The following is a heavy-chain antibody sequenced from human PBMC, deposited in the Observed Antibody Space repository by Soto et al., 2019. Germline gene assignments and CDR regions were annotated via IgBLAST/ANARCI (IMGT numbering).Heavy chain of an antibody. CDR2: IYYSGST. D-gene: IGHD3-22*01. CDR1: GGSISSYY. V-gene: IGHV4-59*01. Sequence: SETLSLTCTVSGGSISSYYWSWIRQPPGKGLEWIGYIYYSGSTNYNPSLKSRVTISVDTSKNQFSLKLSSVTAADTAVYYCMLGSGWKDFDYWGQGTRVTVSS. J-gene: IGHJ4*02. CDR3: MLGSGWKDFDY.